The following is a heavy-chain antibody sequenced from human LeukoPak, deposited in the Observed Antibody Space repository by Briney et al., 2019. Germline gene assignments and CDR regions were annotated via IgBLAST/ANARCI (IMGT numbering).Heavy chain of an antibody. CDR3: ARDYKYAFDN. D-gene: IGHD5-24*01. V-gene: IGHV3-21*05. CDR1: GFKFSDYS. CDR2: IGIDSGDT. Sequence: GGSLRLSCEASGFKFSDYSMNWVRQAPGKGLEWISYIGIDSGDTNYADSGKGRFTISGDKAKNSLYLQMNSLRVEDRAVYYCARDYKYAFDNWGQGTLVTVSS. J-gene: IGHJ4*02.